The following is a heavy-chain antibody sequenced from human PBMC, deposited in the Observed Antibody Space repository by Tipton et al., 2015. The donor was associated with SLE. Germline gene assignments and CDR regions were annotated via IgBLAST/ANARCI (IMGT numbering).Heavy chain of an antibody. CDR3: ARGGGDSSSCQDFDR. CDR1: GGSISSSSYY. D-gene: IGHD6-13*01. V-gene: IGHV4-39*07. J-gene: IGHJ4*02. CDR2: VYYTGNT. Sequence: TLSLTCTVSGGSISSSSYYWGWIRQPPGKGLEWVGTVYYTGNTFYNPSLKSRVTISLDRSKNQFSLELHSVTAADTAVYYCARGGGDSSSCQDFDRWGQGTLVTVSS.